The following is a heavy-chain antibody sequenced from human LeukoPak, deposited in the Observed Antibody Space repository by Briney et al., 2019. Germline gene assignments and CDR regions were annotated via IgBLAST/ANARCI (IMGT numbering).Heavy chain of an antibody. CDR3: ARTYSGYDGFDY. Sequence: SETLSLTCTVSGGSISSYYWSWIRQPPGKGLEWIGYIYYSGSTNCNPSLKSRVTISVDTSKNQFSLKLSSVTAADTAVYYCARTYSGYDGFDYWGQGTLVTVSS. V-gene: IGHV4-59*01. J-gene: IGHJ4*02. CDR1: GGSISSYY. CDR2: IYYSGST. D-gene: IGHD5-12*01.